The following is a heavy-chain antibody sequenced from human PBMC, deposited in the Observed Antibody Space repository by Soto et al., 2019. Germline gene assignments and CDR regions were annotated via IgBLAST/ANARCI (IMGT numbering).Heavy chain of an antibody. CDR2: IKQDGSEK. D-gene: IGHD3-22*01. CDR3: ARGFGYYYDRTGLFDY. V-gene: IGHV3-7*05. Sequence: GGSLRLSCAASGFTFSSYWMSWVRQAPGKGLEWVANIKQDGSEKYYVDSVKGRFTISRDNAKNSLYLQMNSLRAEDTAVYYCARGFGYYYDRTGLFDYWCPGILVTLS. CDR1: GFTFSSYW. J-gene: IGHJ4*02.